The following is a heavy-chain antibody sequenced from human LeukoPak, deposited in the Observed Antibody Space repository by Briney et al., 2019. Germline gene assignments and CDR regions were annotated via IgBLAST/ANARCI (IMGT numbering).Heavy chain of an antibody. V-gene: IGHV3-21*01. D-gene: IGHD6-13*01. CDR3: AVSPGSWYYYMDV. Sequence: GGSLRLSCAASGFTFSSYSMNWVRQAPGKGLEWVSSISSSSSYIYYADSVKGRFTISRDNAKNSLYLQMNSLRAEDTAVYYCAVSPGSWYYYMDVWGKGTTVTVSS. CDR1: GFTFSSYS. CDR2: ISSSSSYI. J-gene: IGHJ6*03.